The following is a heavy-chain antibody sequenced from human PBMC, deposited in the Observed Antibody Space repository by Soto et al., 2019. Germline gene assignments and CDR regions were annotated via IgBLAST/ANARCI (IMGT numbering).Heavy chain of an antibody. CDR1: GVSMNSYY. J-gene: IGHJ4*02. V-gene: IGHV4-59*01. D-gene: IGHD6-13*01. CDR3: ARAGRSWRDFFDS. Sequence: QVLLQESGPGLVQPSETLSLTCTVSGVSMNSYYCSWIRQSLGKGLEWIGDVYFSGTTYYNPSLQSRVTISIDTSHNQFSLKLRSVTAADSAIYCCARAGRSWRDFFDSWGRGTLVTVSS. CDR2: VYFSGTT.